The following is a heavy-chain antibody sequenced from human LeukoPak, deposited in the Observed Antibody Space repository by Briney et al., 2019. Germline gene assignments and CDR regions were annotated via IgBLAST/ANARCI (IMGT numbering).Heavy chain of an antibody. CDR1: GFTFSSYW. Sequence: GGSLRLSCAASGFTFSSYWMSWVRQAPGKGLEWISYISSSGTTIYYADSVKGRFTISRDNAKNSLYLQMNSLRAEDTAVYYCARTPYGDNYFDYWGQGTLVTVSS. CDR2: ISSSGTTI. V-gene: IGHV3-48*04. CDR3: ARTPYGDNYFDY. J-gene: IGHJ4*02. D-gene: IGHD4-17*01.